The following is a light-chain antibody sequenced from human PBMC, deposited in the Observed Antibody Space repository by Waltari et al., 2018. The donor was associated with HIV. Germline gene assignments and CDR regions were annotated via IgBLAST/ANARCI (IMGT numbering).Light chain of an antibody. J-gene: IGKJ5*01. CDR3: QQRSNWPPIT. Sequence: PGERATLSCRASQSVSSYLAWYQQKPGQAPRLLIYDASNRATGIPARFSGSGSGTDFTLTISSLEPEDFAIYYCQQRSNWPPITFGQGTRLVIK. CDR2: DAS. V-gene: IGKV3-11*01. CDR1: QSVSSY.